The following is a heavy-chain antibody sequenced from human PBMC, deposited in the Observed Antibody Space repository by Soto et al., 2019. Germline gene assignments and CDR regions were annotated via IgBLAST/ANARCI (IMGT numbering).Heavy chain of an antibody. CDR3: AGGRIVVVGSRAYYGMDV. CDR1: GGTPSNSD. Sequence: QVHLLLQSGAEVKKPGSSVKVSCKDSGGTPSNSDISWVRQAPGQGLEWMGGIIPVFGLVKYAQNFQGRVTITADESTNTAYMELSSLRPEDTAVYYCAGGRIVVVGSRAYYGMDVWGQGTTVTVSS. CDR2: IIPVFGLV. D-gene: IGHD3-22*01. V-gene: IGHV1-69*01. J-gene: IGHJ6*02.